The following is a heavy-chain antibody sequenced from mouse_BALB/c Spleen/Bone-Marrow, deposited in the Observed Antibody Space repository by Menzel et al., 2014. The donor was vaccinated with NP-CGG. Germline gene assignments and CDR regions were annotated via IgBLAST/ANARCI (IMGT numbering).Heavy chain of an antibody. D-gene: IGHD5-1*01. CDR2: INPGSGGT. J-gene: IGHJ4*01. V-gene: IGHV1-54*03. CDR1: GYAFTNYL. Sequence: VQLQQSGAELVRPGTSVKVSRKASGYAFTNYLIEWVKQRPGQGLEWIGVINPGSGGTNYNEKFKGKATLTADKSSSTANMQLSSLTSDDSAVYFCARSTAYYYGMDYWGQGTSVTVSS. CDR3: ARSTAYYYGMDY.